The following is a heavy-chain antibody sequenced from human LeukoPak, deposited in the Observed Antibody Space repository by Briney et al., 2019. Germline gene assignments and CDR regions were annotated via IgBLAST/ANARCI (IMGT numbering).Heavy chain of an antibody. J-gene: IGHJ4*02. CDR1: GFSFSNYA. Sequence: AGGSLRLSCAASGFSFSNYAMHWVRQAPGKGLEYVSAISSNGGSTDYANSVKGRFTISRDNSKNTLYLQMGSLRAEDMAVYYCARGSSGGDYWGQGTLVTVSS. D-gene: IGHD3-10*01. CDR2: ISSNGGST. V-gene: IGHV3-64*01. CDR3: ARGSSGGDY.